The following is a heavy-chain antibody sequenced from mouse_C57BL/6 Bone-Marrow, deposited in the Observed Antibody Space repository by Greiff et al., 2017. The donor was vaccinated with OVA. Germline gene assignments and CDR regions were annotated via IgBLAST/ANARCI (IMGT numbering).Heavy chain of an antibody. Sequence: QVQLQQSGAELVKPGASVKMSCKASGYTFTSYWITWVKQRPGQGLEWIGDIYPGSGSTNYNEKFKSKATLTVDTSSSTAYMQLSSLTSEDSAVYYCARAYDYDPYYFDYWGQGTTLTVSS. J-gene: IGHJ2*01. V-gene: IGHV1-55*01. D-gene: IGHD2-4*01. CDR2: IYPGSGST. CDR1: GYTFTSYW. CDR3: ARAYDYDPYYFDY.